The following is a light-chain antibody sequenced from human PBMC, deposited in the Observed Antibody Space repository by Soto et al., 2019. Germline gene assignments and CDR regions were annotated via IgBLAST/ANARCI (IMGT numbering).Light chain of an antibody. CDR3: QEANSFT. CDR1: QGISSW. J-gene: IGKJ4*01. Sequence: IRMTQSPSSVAASVGDRVTITCRASQGISSWLAWYQQKTGRAPKLLIYASSSLQRGVPSRFSGSGSGTDVTLSISSLQPEDFATYYCQEANSFTFGGGTKVEIK. V-gene: IGKV1-12*02. CDR2: ASS.